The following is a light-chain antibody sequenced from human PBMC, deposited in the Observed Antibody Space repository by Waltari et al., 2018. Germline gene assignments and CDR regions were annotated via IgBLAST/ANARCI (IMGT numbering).Light chain of an antibody. CDR2: LNEDGSN. CDR1: SGHSNYA. J-gene: IGLJ3*02. Sequence: QLVLTQSPSASASLGASVKLTCTLSSGHSNYAIAWHQQQPKKGPRYLMKLNEDGSNKEGDGIPDRFSGSSFGAEPYLTISSLQSEDEADYYCQTWGTGIQVFGGGTKLTVL. CDR3: QTWGTGIQV. V-gene: IGLV4-69*01.